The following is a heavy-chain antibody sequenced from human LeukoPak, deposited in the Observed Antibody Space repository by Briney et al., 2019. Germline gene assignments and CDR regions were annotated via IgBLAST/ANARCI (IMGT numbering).Heavy chain of an antibody. CDR1: GGTFSSYA. D-gene: IGHD1-1*01. J-gene: IGHJ6*02. CDR3: ARDGTTPYYGMGV. CDR2: IIPILGIA. Sequence: SVKVSCKASGGTFSSYAISWVRQAPGQGLEWMGRIIPILGIANYAQKFQGRVTITADKSTSTAYMELSSLRSEDTAVYYCARDGTTPYYGMGVWGQGTTVTVSS. V-gene: IGHV1-69*04.